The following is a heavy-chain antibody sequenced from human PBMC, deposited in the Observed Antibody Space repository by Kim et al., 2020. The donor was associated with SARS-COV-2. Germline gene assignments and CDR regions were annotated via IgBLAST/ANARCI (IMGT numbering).Heavy chain of an antibody. D-gene: IGHD4-17*01. J-gene: IGHJ4*02. CDR3: AKSAIPYIYGDYFDY. CDR2: ISWNSGSI. Sequence: GGSLRLSCAASGFTFDDYAMHWVRQAPGKGLEWVSGISWNSGSIGYADSVKGRFTISRDNAKNSLYLQMNSLRAEDTALYYCAKSAIPYIYGDYFDYWGQGTLVTVSS. CDR1: GFTFDDYA. V-gene: IGHV3-9*01.